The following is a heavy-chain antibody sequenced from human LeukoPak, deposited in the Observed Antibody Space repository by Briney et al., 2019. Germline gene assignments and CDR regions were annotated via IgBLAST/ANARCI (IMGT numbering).Heavy chain of an antibody. CDR1: GYSFTSYW. J-gene: IGHJ4*02. D-gene: IGHD3-10*01. CDR3: ARRHYYGSGSYPLPFDY. Sequence: GESLKISCKGSGYSFTSYWIGWVRQMPGKGLEWMGIIYPGDSDTRYSPSFQGQVTISADKSVSTAYLQWSSLKASDTAMYYCARRHYYGSGSYPLPFDYWGQGTLVTVSS. V-gene: IGHV5-51*01. CDR2: IYPGDSDT.